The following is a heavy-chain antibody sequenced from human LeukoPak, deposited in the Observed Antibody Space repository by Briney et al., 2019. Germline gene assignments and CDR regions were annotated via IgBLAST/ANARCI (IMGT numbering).Heavy chain of an antibody. CDR2: ISGYNGNT. CDR1: GYPFTSYG. J-gene: IGHJ6*02. CDR3: ARDYRKVFGVIIIDGMDV. Sequence: ASVKVSCKASGYPFTSYGISWVRQAPGQGLEWMGWISGYNGNTNYAQKLQGRVTMTTDTSTSTAYMVLRSLRSDDTAVYYCARDYRKVFGVIIIDGMDVWGQGTTVTVSS. V-gene: IGHV1-18*01. D-gene: IGHD3-3*01.